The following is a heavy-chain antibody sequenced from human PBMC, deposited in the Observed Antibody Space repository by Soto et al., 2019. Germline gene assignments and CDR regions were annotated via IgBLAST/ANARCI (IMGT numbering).Heavy chain of an antibody. D-gene: IGHD3-10*01. J-gene: IGHJ4*02. CDR1: GGSISNYF. Sequence: SETLSLTCTVSGGSISNYFWTWIRQPPGKGLEWIGYIYNSGSTIYNPSLKSRVTMSVDTSKNHFSLKLSSVTAADTAVYYCARSYYGPLYYFDYWGQGTLVTVSS. CDR2: IYNSGST. CDR3: ARSYYGPLYYFDY. V-gene: IGHV4-59*01.